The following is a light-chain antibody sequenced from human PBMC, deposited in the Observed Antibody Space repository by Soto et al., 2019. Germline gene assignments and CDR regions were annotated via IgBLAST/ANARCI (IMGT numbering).Light chain of an antibody. Sequence: QSVLTQPASVSGSPGQSITISCIGTSSDVGGYNYVSWYQQHPGKAPKLMIYEVSNRPSGVSNRFSGSKSGNTASLTISGLQAEDEADYYCSSYTSSSTLCVFGTGTKVTVL. CDR2: EVS. CDR1: SSDVGGYNY. CDR3: SSYTSSSTLCV. V-gene: IGLV2-14*01. J-gene: IGLJ1*01.